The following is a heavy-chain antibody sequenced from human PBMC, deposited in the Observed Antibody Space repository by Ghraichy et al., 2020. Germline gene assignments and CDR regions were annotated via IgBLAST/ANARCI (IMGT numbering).Heavy chain of an antibody. V-gene: IGHV4-30-4*01. Sequence: SETLSLTCTVSGGSISSGDYYWSWIRQPPGKGLEWIGYIYYSGSTYYNPSLKSRVTISVDTSKNQFSLKLSSVTAADTAVYYCARADSNYSRGLPYYYMDVWGKGTTVTVSS. CDR1: GGSISSGDYY. D-gene: IGHD4-11*01. CDR2: IYYSGST. J-gene: IGHJ6*03. CDR3: ARADSNYSRGLPYYYMDV.